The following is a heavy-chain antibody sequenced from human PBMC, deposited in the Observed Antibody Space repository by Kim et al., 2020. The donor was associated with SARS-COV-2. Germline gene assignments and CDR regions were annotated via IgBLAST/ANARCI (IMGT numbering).Heavy chain of an antibody. CDR3: TKAYCSSTNCYIVY. J-gene: IGHJ4*02. D-gene: IGHD2-2*02. V-gene: IGHV3-9*01. Sequence: YADSGKGRFTISRDNAKNSLYLQMNRLRAEDTALYYCTKAYCSSTNCYIVYWGQGTLVTVST.